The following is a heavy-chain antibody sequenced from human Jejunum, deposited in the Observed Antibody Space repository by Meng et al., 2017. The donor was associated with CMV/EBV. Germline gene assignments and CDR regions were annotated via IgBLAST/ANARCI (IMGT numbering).Heavy chain of an antibody. Sequence: VGFGGGLVTPGGSLRLSCVASGFTFSRYWMSWVRQAPGKGLEWEANIKQDGSEKYYVDSVKGRYTISRDNAKNSLYLQMNSLRAEDSAVYSCARDAGAAQIDYWGRGTLVTVSS. D-gene: IGHD6-6*01. J-gene: IGHJ4*02. V-gene: IGHV3-7*04. CDR1: GFTFSRYW. CDR2: IKQDGSEK. CDR3: ARDAGAAQIDY.